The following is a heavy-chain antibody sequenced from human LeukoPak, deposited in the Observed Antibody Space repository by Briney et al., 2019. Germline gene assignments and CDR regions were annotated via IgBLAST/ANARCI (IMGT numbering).Heavy chain of an antibody. D-gene: IGHD2/OR15-2a*01. V-gene: IGHV3-30*02. J-gene: IGHJ4*02. CDR2: MRSDGSDI. CDR1: GFSFISYA. Sequence: PGGSLRLSCAASGFSFISYAMLWFRQAPGKGLEWVAFMRSDGSDIFYAESLKGRFIISRDNAKNTLFLQMNSLRAEDTAVYYCARDDYYFASENWGQGALVTVSS. CDR3: ARDDYYFASEN.